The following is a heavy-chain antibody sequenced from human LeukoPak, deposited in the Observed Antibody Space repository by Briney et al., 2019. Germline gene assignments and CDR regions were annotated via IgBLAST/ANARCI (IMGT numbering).Heavy chain of an antibody. Sequence: ASVKVSCKASGYTFTFYYMHGVRQAPGQGLEWMGIINPSDGSTTYAQKFQGRVTMTRDMATSTVYMELSSLRSEDTAVYYCARGSPPRRNYDSRGYYSYYFDYWGQGTLVTVSS. CDR2: INPSDGST. CDR3: ARGSPPRRNYDSRGYYSYYFDY. CDR1: GYTFTFYY. D-gene: IGHD3-22*01. J-gene: IGHJ4*02. V-gene: IGHV1-46*01.